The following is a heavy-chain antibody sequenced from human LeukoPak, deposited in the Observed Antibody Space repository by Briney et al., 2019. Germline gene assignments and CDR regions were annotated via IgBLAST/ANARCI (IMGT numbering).Heavy chain of an antibody. Sequence: KTSQTLSLTCTVTGGSISSGSYYWSWIRQPAGKELEWIGRIYTSGSTNYNPSLKSRVTISVDTSKNQFSLKLSSVTAADTAVYYCAGLLLSGEYYYYYGMDVWGQGTTVTVSS. CDR3: AGLLLSGEYYYYYGMDV. D-gene: IGHD2-2*01. CDR2: IYTSGST. J-gene: IGHJ6*02. V-gene: IGHV4-61*02. CDR1: GGSISSGSYY.